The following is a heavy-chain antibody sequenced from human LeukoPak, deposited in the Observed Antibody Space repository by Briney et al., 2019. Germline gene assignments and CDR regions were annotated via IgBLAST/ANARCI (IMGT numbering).Heavy chain of an antibody. Sequence: SETLSLTCTVSGGSISSYYWSWIRQPPGKGLEWIGYIYTSGSTNYNPSLKSRVTISVDTSKNQFSLKLSSVTAADTAVYYCARRRGLYFGYWGQGTLVTVSS. V-gene: IGHV4-4*09. J-gene: IGHJ4*02. CDR1: GGSISSYY. CDR3: ARRRGLYFGY. CDR2: IYTSGST.